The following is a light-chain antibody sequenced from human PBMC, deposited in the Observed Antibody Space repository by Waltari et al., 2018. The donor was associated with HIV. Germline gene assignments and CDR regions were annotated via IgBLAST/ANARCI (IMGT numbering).Light chain of an antibody. CDR3: TSFRPTSAPVV. J-gene: IGLJ2*01. V-gene: IGLV2-14*01. CDR2: DVT. Sequence: QPALTQPAAVSGSPGQSITISCTGTSSDVGGYNYVSWFLQRPGQAPKLMIYDVTHRPSGVSNRFSGPKSAHPASLTISGLQVEDEGDYYCTSFRPTSAPVVFGGGTKLTVL. CDR1: SSDVGGYNY.